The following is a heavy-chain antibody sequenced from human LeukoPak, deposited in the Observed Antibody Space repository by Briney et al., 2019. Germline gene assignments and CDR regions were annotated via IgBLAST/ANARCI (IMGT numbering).Heavy chain of an antibody. V-gene: IGHV1-2*02. CDR1: GYTFTGYY. D-gene: IGHD2-2*01. CDR3: ARDVLVVVPAATSYHYYMDV. J-gene: IGHJ6*03. CDR2: INPNSGGT. Sequence: ASMKVSCKASGYTFTGYYMHWVLQAPGHGLEWMGWINPNSGGTNYAQKFQGRVTMTRDTSISTAYMELSRLRSDDTAVYYCARDVLVVVPAATSYHYYMDVWGKGTTVTVSS.